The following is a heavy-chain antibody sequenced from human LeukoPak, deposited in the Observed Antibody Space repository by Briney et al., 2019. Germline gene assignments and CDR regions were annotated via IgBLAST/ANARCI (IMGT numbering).Heavy chain of an antibody. J-gene: IGHJ2*01. D-gene: IGHD3-9*01. Sequence: SETLSLTCTVSGGSIRGGDYYWSWIRQPPGKGLEWIGYIYYSGSTYYNPSLKSRLTISVDTSKSQFSLKLSSVTAADTAVYYCARYINDNWYFDLWGRGTLVTVSS. CDR1: GGSIRGGDYY. CDR2: IYYSGST. V-gene: IGHV4-30-4*08. CDR3: ARYINDNWYFDL.